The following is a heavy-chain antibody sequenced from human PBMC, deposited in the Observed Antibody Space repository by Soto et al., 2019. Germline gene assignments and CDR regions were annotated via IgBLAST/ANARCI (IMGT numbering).Heavy chain of an antibody. V-gene: IGHV4-31*03. CDR3: TRDRGCGMDV. J-gene: IGHJ6*02. Sequence: QVPLQESGPGLVKPSQTLSLTCNVSGGSISGGRYYWNWIRQHPGKGLEWIGNIYDNETTYYNPSLKSRVIISEATSKNQFSLRLSSVTAADTAVYYCTRDRGCGMDVWGQGTTVTVSS. CDR2: IYDNETT. CDR1: GGSISGGRYY.